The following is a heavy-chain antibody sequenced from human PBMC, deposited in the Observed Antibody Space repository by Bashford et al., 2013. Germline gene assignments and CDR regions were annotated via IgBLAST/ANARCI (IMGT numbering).Heavy chain of an antibody. V-gene: IGHV3-23*01. Sequence: GSLRLSCAVSGFTFSRYAMSWVRQAPGKGLEWVSAISGSGDSTNYADSVKGRFTISRDNSKNTLYLQMNSLRGEDTAVYYCANLGYCSGGSCYWGQGTLVTVSS. CDR3: ANLGYCSGGSCY. CDR2: ISGSGDST. CDR1: GFTFSRYA. J-gene: IGHJ4*02. D-gene: IGHD2-15*01.